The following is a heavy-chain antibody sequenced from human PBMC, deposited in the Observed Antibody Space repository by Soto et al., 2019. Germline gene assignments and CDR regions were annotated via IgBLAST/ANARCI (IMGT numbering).Heavy chain of an antibody. CDR1: GFTFSNYA. D-gene: IGHD6-19*01. Sequence: GGSLRLSCAASGFTFSNYAMSWVRQAPGNGLEWVSGISASGRDTYYADSVKDRFTISRDNSKNTVYLQVNSLRADDTAIYYCAKGKSSGWYYFDYWGQATPVTVAS. CDR3: AKGKSSGWYYFDY. V-gene: IGHV3-23*01. CDR2: ISASGRDT. J-gene: IGHJ4*02.